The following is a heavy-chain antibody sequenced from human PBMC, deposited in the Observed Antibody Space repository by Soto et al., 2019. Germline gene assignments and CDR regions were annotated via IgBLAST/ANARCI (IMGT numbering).Heavy chain of an antibody. CDR1: GDIFTRYS. V-gene: IGHV1-69*06. Sequence: VRLVQSGAEVKKPGSSVRVSCRAPGDIFTRYSFSWVRQAPGQGLEWMGGVIPVFGTSNYGRKFQGRVTITADRSANTAFLDMSGLRYDVTAVYYCAGAPAGDYYYYYKFDIWGQGTAVTVSS. D-gene: IGHD2-21*02. CDR2: VIPVFGTS. J-gene: IGHJ6*02. CDR3: AGAPAGDYYYYYKFDI.